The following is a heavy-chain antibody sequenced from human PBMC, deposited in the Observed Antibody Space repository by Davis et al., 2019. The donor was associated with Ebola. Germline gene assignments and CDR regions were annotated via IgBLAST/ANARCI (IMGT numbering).Heavy chain of an antibody. J-gene: IGHJ6*02. CDR3: ARDLVVPAARAFYYYGMDV. Sequence: ASVKVSCKASGYTFTGYYMHWVRQAPGQGLEWMGWINPSGGSTSYAQKFQGRVTMTRDTSTSTVYMELSSLRSEDTAVYYCARDLVVPAARAFYYYGMDVWGQGTTVTVSS. CDR2: INPSGGST. V-gene: IGHV1-46*01. CDR1: GYTFTGYY. D-gene: IGHD2-2*01.